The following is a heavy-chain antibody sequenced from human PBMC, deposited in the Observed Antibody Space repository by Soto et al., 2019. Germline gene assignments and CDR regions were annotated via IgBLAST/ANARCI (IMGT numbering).Heavy chain of an antibody. CDR1: GGSISGYY. V-gene: IGHV4-59*08. D-gene: IGHD3-9*01. J-gene: IGHJ3*02. CDR3: ILRYFDWVGPTI. CDR2: MYNTGST. Sequence: SETLSLTCTVSGGSISGYYWSWIRQPPGKGLEWIGYMYNTGSTVYNPSFKSRVTISVDTSKNQFSLKLSSVTAADTAVYYCILRYFDWVGPTIWGQGTMVTVSS.